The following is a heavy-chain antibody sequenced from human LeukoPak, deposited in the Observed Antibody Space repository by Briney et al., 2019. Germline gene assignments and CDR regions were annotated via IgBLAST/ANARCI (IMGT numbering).Heavy chain of an antibody. CDR1: GYTFTGYY. V-gene: IGHV1-2*02. D-gene: IGHD2-2*02. J-gene: IGHJ3*02. CDR2: IYPNSGGT. CDR3: ASTLYQPLYFGSNAFDI. Sequence: GASVKVSCKASGYTFTGYYMHWVRQAPGQGLEWMGWIYPNSGGTNYAQKFQGRVTMTRDTSISTAYMELSRLRSDDTAVYYCASTLYQPLYFGSNAFDIWGQGTMVTVSS.